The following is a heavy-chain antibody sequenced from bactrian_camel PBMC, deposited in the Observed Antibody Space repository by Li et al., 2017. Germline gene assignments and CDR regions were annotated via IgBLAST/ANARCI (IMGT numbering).Heavy chain of an antibody. V-gene: IGHV3S53*01. CDR2: IDSDGRT. CDR3: AADFRTVVAGCTFYDYTY. D-gene: IGHD6*01. Sequence: VQLVESGGGSVQAGGSLRLSCAASGYSFLRKSMGWFRQAPGKEREGVAAIDSDGRTTYVDSVKGRFTISTDNAKNTLYLRMNSLTPDDSAMYYCAADFRTVVAGCTFYDYTYWGRGTQVTVS. J-gene: IGHJ4*01. CDR1: GYSFLRKS.